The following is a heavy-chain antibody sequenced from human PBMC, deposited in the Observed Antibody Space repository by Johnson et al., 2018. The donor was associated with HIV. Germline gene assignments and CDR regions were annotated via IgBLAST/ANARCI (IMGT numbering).Heavy chain of an antibody. CDR2: ISYDGSNK. V-gene: IGHV3-30-3*01. J-gene: IGHJ3*02. CDR1: GFSFSSYA. D-gene: IGHD2-15*01. CDR3: ARDKRYCSGGSGHLGAFDS. Sequence: QVQLVESGGGLVQPGGSLRLSCAASGFSFSSYAMHWVRQAPGKGLEWVAVISYDGSNKYYADSVKGRFTISRDTSKNTVYLQMNSLRAEDTAVYYCARDKRYCSGGSGHLGAFDSWGQGTMVTVSS.